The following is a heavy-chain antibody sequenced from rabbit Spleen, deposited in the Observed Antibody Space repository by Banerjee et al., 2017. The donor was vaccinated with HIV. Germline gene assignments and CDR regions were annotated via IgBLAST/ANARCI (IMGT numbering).Heavy chain of an antibody. CDR1: GFSFSSYW. J-gene: IGHJ3*01. D-gene: IGHD2-1*01. CDR2: IAGSSSGFT. CDR3: ARGVNGWYMVTRLDL. Sequence: QSLEESGGDLVKPGASLTLTCAASGFSFSSYWMWWVRQAPGKGPEWISCIAGSSSGFTYSATWAKGRFTISKTSSTTVTLQMTSLTVADTATYFCARGVNGWYMVTRLDLWGPGTLVTVS. V-gene: IGHV1S40*01.